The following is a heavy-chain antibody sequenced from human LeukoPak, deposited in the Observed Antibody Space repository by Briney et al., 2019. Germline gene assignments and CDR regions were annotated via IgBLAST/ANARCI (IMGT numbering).Heavy chain of an antibody. CDR2: INHSGST. Sequence: SETLSLTCAVYGGSFSGYYWSWIRQPPGKWLEWIGEINHSGSTNYNPSLKSRVTISVDTSKNQFSLKLSSVTAADAAVYYCGRGHLTGRNFDYWGQGTLVTVSS. CDR3: GRGHLTGRNFDY. J-gene: IGHJ4*02. CDR1: GGSFSGYY. V-gene: IGHV4-34*01. D-gene: IGHD7-27*01.